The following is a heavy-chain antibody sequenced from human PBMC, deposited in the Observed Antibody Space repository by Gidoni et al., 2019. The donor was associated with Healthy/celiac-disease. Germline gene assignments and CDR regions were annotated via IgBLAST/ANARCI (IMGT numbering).Heavy chain of an antibody. V-gene: IGHV4-39*01. Sequence: QLQLQESGPGLVKPSETLSLTCTVSGGSLSSSSYYWGWIRQPPGKGLEWIGSIYYSGSTYYNPSLKSRVTISVDTSKNQFSLKLSSVTAADTAVYYCARSRDGYTGWFDPWGQGTLVTVSS. CDR1: GGSLSSSSYY. D-gene: IGHD5-12*01. CDR2: IYYSGST. J-gene: IGHJ5*02. CDR3: ARSRDGYTGWFDP.